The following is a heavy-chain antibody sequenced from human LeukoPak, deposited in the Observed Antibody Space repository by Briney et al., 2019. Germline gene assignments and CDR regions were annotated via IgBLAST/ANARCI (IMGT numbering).Heavy chain of an antibody. V-gene: IGHV4-39*01. J-gene: IGHJ4*02. Sequence: SETLSLTCTVSGGSISSSGYHWGWIRQPPGMGLVSIGSIYYSRNTYYKPSVKSRVTISVDTSKNQFSLKLNSVTAADTAVYYCAKKDFATYTPFDFWGQGTLVTVSS. CDR3: AKKDFATYTPFDF. CDR1: GGSISSSGYH. CDR2: IYYSRNT. D-gene: IGHD2-2*02.